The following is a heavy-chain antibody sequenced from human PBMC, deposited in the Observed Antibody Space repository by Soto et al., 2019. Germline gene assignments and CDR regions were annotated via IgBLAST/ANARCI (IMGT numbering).Heavy chain of an antibody. J-gene: IGHJ4*02. CDR1: GGTFSSYA. Sequence: GASVKVSCKASGGTFSSYAISWVRQAPGQGLEWMGGIIPIFGTANYAQKFQGRVTITADESTSTAYMELSSLRSEDTAVYYCARTYYYDSSGYSPSDYWGQGTLVTVSS. V-gene: IGHV1-69*13. D-gene: IGHD3-22*01. CDR2: IIPIFGTA. CDR3: ARTYYYDSSGYSPSDY.